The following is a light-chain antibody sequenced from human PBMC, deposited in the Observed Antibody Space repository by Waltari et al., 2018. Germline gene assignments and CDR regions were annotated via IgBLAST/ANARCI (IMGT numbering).Light chain of an antibody. V-gene: IGLV2-8*01. CDR1: ISDIGGYKF. J-gene: IGLJ2*01. CDR2: DVN. CDR3: SSYGGKNNLI. Sequence: QSALTQPPSASGSPGQSVTISCTGTISDIGGYKFASWFQQHPGKAPKLVIYDVNERPSGVPDRFSGSKSGSTATLTVSGLQAEDEADYYCSSYGGKNNLIFGGGTTLTV.